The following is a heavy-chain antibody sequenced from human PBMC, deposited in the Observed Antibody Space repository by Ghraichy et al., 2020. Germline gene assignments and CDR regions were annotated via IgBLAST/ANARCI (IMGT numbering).Heavy chain of an antibody. CDR1: GGSISPYY. D-gene: IGHD6-25*01. J-gene: IGHJ3*02. CDR2: IYYTGST. Sequence: SETLSLTCIVSGGSISPYYWSWIRQPPGKGLKWIAYIYYTGSTRYNPSLGGRVSISVDTSKNQFSLYLISVTAADTAVYYGARHSLAAAGSNAFDIWSQGTMVTVSS. CDR3: ARHSLAAAGSNAFDI. V-gene: IGHV4-59*08.